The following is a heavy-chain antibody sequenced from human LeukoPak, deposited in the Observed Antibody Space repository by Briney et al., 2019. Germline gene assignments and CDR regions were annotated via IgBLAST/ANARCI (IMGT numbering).Heavy chain of an antibody. D-gene: IGHD1-7*01. CDR3: ATDAAGTTGYFDY. Sequence: PGGSLRLSCAASGFTFSSYEMNWVRQAPGKGLEWVSYISSSGNTIYYADSVKGRFTISRDNGKNSLYLQMNSLRAEGTAVYYCATDAAGTTGYFDYWGQGTLATVS. J-gene: IGHJ4*02. CDR1: GFTFSSYE. CDR2: ISSSGNTI. V-gene: IGHV3-48*03.